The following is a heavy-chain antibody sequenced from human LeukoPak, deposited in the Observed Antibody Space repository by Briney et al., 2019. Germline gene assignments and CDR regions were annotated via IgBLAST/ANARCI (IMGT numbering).Heavy chain of an antibody. CDR1: GGSINNYF. V-gene: IGHV4-59*01. D-gene: IGHD3-22*01. Sequence: SETLSLTCTVSGGSINNYFWNWIRQPPGKGLEWIGYIYYSGSTNYNPSLKSRVAISVDTSKNQFSLRLNSVTAADTAIYYCARGRWSSGYSFDSWGQGTLVTVSS. J-gene: IGHJ4*02. CDR2: IYYSGST. CDR3: ARGRWSSGYSFDS.